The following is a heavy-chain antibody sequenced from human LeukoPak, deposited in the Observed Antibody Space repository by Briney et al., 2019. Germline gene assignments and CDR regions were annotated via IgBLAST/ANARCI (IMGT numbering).Heavy chain of an antibody. CDR2: IYPDDSDT. D-gene: IGHD5-12*01. Sequence: GESLKISCKGSGYSFSSNWIGWVRQMPGKGLEWMGSIYPDDSDTRYGPSFQGQFTISADKSISTAYLQWSSLKASDTAMYYCAWTLWVSGYRLFDYWGQGTLVTVSS. CDR3: AWTLWVSGYRLFDY. CDR1: GYSFSSNW. J-gene: IGHJ4*02. V-gene: IGHV5-51*01.